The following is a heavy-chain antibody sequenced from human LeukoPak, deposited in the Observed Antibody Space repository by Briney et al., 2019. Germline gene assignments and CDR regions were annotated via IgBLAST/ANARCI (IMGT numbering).Heavy chain of an antibody. V-gene: IGHV3-48*03. CDR2: ISSSGSTI. J-gene: IGHJ4*02. CDR3: ARIQPTYDSKGQIFDY. D-gene: IGHD3-22*01. Sequence: PGGSLRLSCAASGFTFSSYEMNWVRQAPGKGLEWVSYISSSGSTIYYADSVKGRFTISRDNAKNSLYLQMNSLRAEDTAVYYCARIQPTYDSKGQIFDYWGQGTLVTVSS. CDR1: GFTFSSYE.